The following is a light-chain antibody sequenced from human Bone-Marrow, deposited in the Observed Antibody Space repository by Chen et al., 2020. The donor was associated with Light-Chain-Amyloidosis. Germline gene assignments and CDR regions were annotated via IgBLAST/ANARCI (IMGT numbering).Light chain of an antibody. CDR3: QSADSSGTYEVI. V-gene: IGLV3-25*03. J-gene: IGLJ2*01. CDR2: RDT. Sequence: SYELPHPPSVAVSPGQTARVTCSGDDLPTKYAYWYHQKPGQAPVLVIHRDTGRPAGISERLSGSSSGTTATLIISGVQAEDEDDYHCQSADSSGTYEVIFGGGTKLTVL. CDR1: DLPTKY.